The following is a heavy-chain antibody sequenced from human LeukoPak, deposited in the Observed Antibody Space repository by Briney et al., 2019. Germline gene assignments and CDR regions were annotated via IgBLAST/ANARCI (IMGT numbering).Heavy chain of an antibody. J-gene: IGHJ4*02. V-gene: IGHV5-51*01. CDR1: GYRFASYY. CDR3: ARRGSGFPAYYFDQ. CDR2: IYPPDSDT. D-gene: IGHD3-16*01. Sequence: GESLKISCKASGYRFASYYIGWVRQMPGKGLEWMGIIYPPDSDTTYSPAIQGQVTISAGRSTNTVYLQWSSLKASDTAIYYCARRGSGFPAYYFDQWGQGTLVTVSA.